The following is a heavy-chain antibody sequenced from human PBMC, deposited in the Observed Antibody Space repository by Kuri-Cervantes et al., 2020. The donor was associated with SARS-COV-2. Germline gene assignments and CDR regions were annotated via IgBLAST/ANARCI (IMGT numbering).Heavy chain of an antibody. J-gene: IGHJ4*02. CDR2: IRSKTDGGTT. V-gene: IGHV3-49*04. CDR1: GFTFGDYA. Sequence: GESLKISCTASGFTFGDYAMSWVRQAPGKGLEWVGFIRSKTDGGTTDYAAPVKGRFTISRDDSKNTLYLQMNSLKTEDTAVYYCTTGLTETPDYWGQGTLVTVSS. CDR3: TTGLTETPDY. D-gene: IGHD2-8*02.